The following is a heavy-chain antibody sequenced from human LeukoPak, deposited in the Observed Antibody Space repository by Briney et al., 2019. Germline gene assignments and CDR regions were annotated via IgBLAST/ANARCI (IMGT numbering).Heavy chain of an antibody. D-gene: IGHD6-6*01. CDR3: ARGGSDSDY. Sequence: GGSLRISCEASGFTFSNYWMTWVREASGKGLQWVANIKQDGRDENYVDSVKGRFTISRDNGKNSLYLQMNSLRAEDTAVYYCARGGSDSDYSGQGTLVTVSS. CDR1: GFTFSNYW. V-gene: IGHV3-7*04. CDR2: IKQDGRDE. J-gene: IGHJ4*02.